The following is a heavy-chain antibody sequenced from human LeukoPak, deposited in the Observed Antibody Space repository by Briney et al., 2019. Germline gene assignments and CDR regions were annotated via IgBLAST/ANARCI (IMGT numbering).Heavy chain of an antibody. CDR1: GYTFTSYY. D-gene: IGHD2-2*01. Sequence: ASVKASCKASGYTFTSYYMHWVRQAPGQGLEWMGIINPSGGSTSYAQKFQGRVTMTRDTSTSTVYMELSSLRSEDTAVYYCARDGVVVVVPAAPGDDAFDIWGQGTMVTVSS. V-gene: IGHV1-46*01. CDR3: ARDGVVVVVPAAPGDDAFDI. J-gene: IGHJ3*02. CDR2: INPSGGST.